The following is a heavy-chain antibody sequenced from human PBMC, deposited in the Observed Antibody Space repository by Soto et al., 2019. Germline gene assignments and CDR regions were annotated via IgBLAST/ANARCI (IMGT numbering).Heavy chain of an antibody. V-gene: IGHV1-69*12. CDR1: GGTFSSYA. D-gene: IGHD3-22*01. Sequence: QVQLVQSGAKVKKPGSSVKVSSKASGGTFSSYAISWVRQAPGQGLEWMGGIIPIFGTADYAQKFQGRVTITADESTSTGNMELSSLRSEDTAVYYCASHYDSSGYYYRGLDYWGQGTLVTVSS. CDR3: ASHYDSSGYYYRGLDY. CDR2: IIPIFGTA. J-gene: IGHJ4*02.